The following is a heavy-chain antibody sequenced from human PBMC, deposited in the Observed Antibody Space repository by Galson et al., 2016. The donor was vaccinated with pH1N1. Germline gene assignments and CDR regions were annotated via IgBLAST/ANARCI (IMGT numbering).Heavy chain of an antibody. J-gene: IGHJ4*02. CDR2: IGYDGGNK. V-gene: IGHV3-30*02. Sequence: SLRLSCAPSGFSFTNYGMHWVRQAPGKGLEWVAFIGYDGGNKYYADSVKGRFTISRDNSKNTLYLQMNSMRTEDTALYYCAKDRTTTRYDGDYWGQGTLVTVSS. CDR1: GFSFTNYG. D-gene: IGHD1-1*01. CDR3: AKDRTTTRYDGDY.